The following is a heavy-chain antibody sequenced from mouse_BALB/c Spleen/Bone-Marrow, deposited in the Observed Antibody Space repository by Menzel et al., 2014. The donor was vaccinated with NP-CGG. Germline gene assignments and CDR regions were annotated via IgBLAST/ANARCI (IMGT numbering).Heavy chain of an antibody. V-gene: IGHV5-17*02. D-gene: IGHD2-4*01. CDR1: GFTFSRFG. CDR2: ISSGSFTI. J-gene: IGHJ4*01. Sequence: DVHLVESGGGLVQPGGSRPLSCAASGFTFSRFGLHWVRQAPEKALDWVDYISSGSFTIYYADTVKGRFTISRDNHKNSRVQLMTSLRTEDTAMYFCARGHYDYDLEYSHAMDFWVRAPSVTVS. CDR3: ARGHYDYDLEYSHAMDF.